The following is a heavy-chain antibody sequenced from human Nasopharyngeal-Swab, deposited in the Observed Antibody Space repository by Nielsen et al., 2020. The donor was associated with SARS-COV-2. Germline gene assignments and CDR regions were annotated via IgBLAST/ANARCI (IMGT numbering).Heavy chain of an antibody. J-gene: IGHJ3*02. Sequence: ASVKVSCKASGYTFTGYYMHWVRQAPGQGLEWMGRINPNSGGTNYAQKFQGRVTMTRDTSISTAYMELSRLRSDDTAVYYCARAYYDSSGYYYTVAFDIWGQGTMVTVSS. CDR3: ARAYYDSSGYYYTVAFDI. CDR2: INPNSGGT. CDR1: GYTFTGYY. V-gene: IGHV1-2*06. D-gene: IGHD3-22*01.